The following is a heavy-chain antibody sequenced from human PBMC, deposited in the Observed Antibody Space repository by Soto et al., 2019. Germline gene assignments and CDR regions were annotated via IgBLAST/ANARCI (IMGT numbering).Heavy chain of an antibody. CDR1: GFTFSSYG. J-gene: IGHJ4*02. Sequence: QVQLVESGGGVVQPGRSLRLSCAASGFTFSSYGMHWVRQAPGKGLEWVAVIWYDGSNKYYADSVKGRFTISRDNSKNTLYLQMNSLRAEDTAVYYCATAETDSSAYYFDFWGQGTLVTVSS. CDR3: ATAETDSSAYYFDF. D-gene: IGHD3-22*01. CDR2: IWYDGSNK. V-gene: IGHV3-33*01.